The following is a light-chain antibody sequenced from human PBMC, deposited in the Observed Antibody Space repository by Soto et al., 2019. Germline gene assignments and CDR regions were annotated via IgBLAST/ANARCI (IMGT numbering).Light chain of an antibody. J-gene: IGKJ1*01. Sequence: DIQMTQSPSSLSASVGDTVTITCRASQTITTYVSWYQQRPGKAPKLLIFSTSRLQAGVPSRFSGGGYGTDFTRTIGSLQPEDFATYYCQQTYITPRTFGQGNKVEIK. CDR1: QTITTY. CDR2: STS. V-gene: IGKV1-39*01. CDR3: QQTYITPRT.